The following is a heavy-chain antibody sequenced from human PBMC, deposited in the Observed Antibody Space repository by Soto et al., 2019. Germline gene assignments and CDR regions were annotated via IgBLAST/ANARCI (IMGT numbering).Heavy chain of an antibody. CDR1: GGSFSGYY. V-gene: IGHV4-34*01. J-gene: IGHJ4*02. CDR3: ARALNDYGPYYFDY. D-gene: IGHD4-17*01. Sequence: SETLSLTCAVYGGSFSGYYWSWIRQPPGKGLEWIEEINHSGSTNYNPSLKSRVTISVDTSKNQFSLKLSSVTAADTAVYYCARALNDYGPYYFDYWGQGTLVTVSS. CDR2: INHSGST.